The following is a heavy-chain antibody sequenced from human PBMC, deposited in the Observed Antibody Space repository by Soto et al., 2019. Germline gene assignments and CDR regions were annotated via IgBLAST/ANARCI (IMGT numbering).Heavy chain of an antibody. CDR3: AKTLTMVLLAYYFDY. D-gene: IGHD3-10*01. CDR2: ISYDGSNK. J-gene: IGHJ4*02. Sequence: GGSLRLSCAASGFPFSSYGMHWVRQAPGKGLEWVAVISYDGSNKYYADSVKGRFTISRDNSKNTLYLQMNSLRAEDTAVYYCAKTLTMVLLAYYFDYWGQGTLVTVSS. CDR1: GFPFSSYG. V-gene: IGHV3-30*18.